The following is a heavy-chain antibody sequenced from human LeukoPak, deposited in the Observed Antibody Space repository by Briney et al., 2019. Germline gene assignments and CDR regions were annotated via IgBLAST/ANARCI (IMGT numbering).Heavy chain of an antibody. J-gene: IGHJ4*02. CDR3: AREVVSIPSYFES. Sequence: GGSLRLSCAASGFTVSSSYMYWVRQAPGKGLEWVSFFYRGEITYYAESVRGRFTISRDISRNTLYLLMNSLIPEDTAVYYRAREVVSIPSYFESWGQGTRVTVSS. D-gene: IGHD2-15*01. CDR1: GFTVSSSY. V-gene: IGHV3-53*01. CDR2: FYRGEIT.